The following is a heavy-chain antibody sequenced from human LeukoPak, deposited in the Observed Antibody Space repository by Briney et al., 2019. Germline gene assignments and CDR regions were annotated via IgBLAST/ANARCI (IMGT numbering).Heavy chain of an antibody. CDR2: ISDDGRRK. Sequence: GGSLRLSCAASGFSLISYGMHWVRQAPGKGLEWVGVISDDGRRKDYADSVKGRFTISRDNSKDTLYLQMNSLRAEDTAVYYCAKRPSDYGDYVSYFDYWGQGTLVTVSS. J-gene: IGHJ4*02. CDR1: GFSLISYG. CDR3: AKRPSDYGDYVSYFDY. D-gene: IGHD4-17*01. V-gene: IGHV3-30*18.